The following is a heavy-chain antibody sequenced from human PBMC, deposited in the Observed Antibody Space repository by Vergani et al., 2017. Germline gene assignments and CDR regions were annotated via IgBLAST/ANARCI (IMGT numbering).Heavy chain of an antibody. CDR2: FDPEDGET. CDR3: ATSDPSLELPRVGWFDP. CDR1: GYTLTELS. V-gene: IGHV1-24*01. Sequence: QVQLVQSGAEVKKPGASVKVSCKVSGYTLTELSMHWVRQATGKGLEWMGGFDPEDGETTYAQKFQGRVTMTEDTSTDTAYMELSSLRSEDTAVYYCATSDPSLELPRVGWFDPWGQGTLVTVSS. J-gene: IGHJ5*02. D-gene: IGHD1-7*01.